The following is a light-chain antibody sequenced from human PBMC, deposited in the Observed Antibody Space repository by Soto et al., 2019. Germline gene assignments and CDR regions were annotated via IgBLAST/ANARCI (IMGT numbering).Light chain of an antibody. J-gene: IGKJ1*01. CDR3: QQYNNYWT. Sequence: DIQKTQSPSTLSGSVGDRVTITCRASQTISSWLSWYQLKPGKAPKLLIYKASTLKSGVPSRFSGSGSGTEFTLTISSLQPDDFATYYCQQYNNYWTFGQGTKVGIK. CDR2: KAS. V-gene: IGKV1-5*03. CDR1: QTISSW.